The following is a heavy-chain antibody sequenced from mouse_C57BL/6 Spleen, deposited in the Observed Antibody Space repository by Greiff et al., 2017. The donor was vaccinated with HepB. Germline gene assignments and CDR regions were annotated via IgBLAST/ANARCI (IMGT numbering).Heavy chain of an antibody. CDR3: AREVYGNYYFDY. D-gene: IGHD2-1*01. V-gene: IGHV1-20*01. CDR2: INPYNGDT. J-gene: IGHJ2*01. Sequence: EVQLQQSGPELVKPGDSVKISCKASGYSFTGYFMNWVMQSHGKSLEWIGRINPYNGDTFYNQKFKGKATLTVDKSSSTAHMELRSLTSEDSAVYYCAREVYGNYYFDYWGQGTTLTVSS. CDR1: GYSFTGYF.